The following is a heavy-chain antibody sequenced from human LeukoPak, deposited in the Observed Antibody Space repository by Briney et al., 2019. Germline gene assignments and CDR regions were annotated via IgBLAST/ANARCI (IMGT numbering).Heavy chain of an antibody. CDR3: ARETSITIFGEVQIRGAFDI. CDR1: GYTFTSYD. D-gene: IGHD3-3*01. V-gene: IGHV1-8*03. Sequence: GASVKVSCKASGYTFTSYDINWVRQATGQGLDWMGGMNTKSGNTGYAQKFQGRVTTTRITSISTAYMELSSLRSEDTAVYYCARETSITIFGEVQIRGAFDIWGQGTMVTVS. CDR2: MNTKSGNT. J-gene: IGHJ3*02.